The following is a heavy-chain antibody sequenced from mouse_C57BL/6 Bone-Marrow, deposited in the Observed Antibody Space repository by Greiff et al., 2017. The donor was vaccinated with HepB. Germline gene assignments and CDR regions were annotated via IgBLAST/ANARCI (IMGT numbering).Heavy chain of an antibody. CDR3: VRRTWTFAMDY. CDR2: IRSKSNNYAT. CDR1: GFSFNTYA. Sequence: EVKVVESGGGLVQPKGSLKLSCAASGFSFNTYAMNWVRQAPGKGLEWVARIRSKSNNYATYYADSVKDRFTISRDDSESMLYLQMNNLKTEDTAMYYCVRRTWTFAMDYWGQGTSVTVSS. V-gene: IGHV10-1*01. J-gene: IGHJ4*01.